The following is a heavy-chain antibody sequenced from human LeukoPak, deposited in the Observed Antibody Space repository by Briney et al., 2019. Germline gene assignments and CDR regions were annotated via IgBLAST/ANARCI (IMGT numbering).Heavy chain of an antibody. D-gene: IGHD3-3*01. J-gene: IGHJ3*02. CDR1: GYTFTGYY. Sequence: GASVKVSCKASGYTFTGYYMHWVRQAPGQGLEWMGWINPNSGGTNYAQKFQGRVTMTRDTSISTAYMELSRLRSEDTAVYYCARSWSGGTYYDFWSGYYGPSGDAFDIWGQGTMVTVSS. CDR3: ARSWSGGTYYDFWSGYYGPSGDAFDI. V-gene: IGHV1-2*02. CDR2: INPNSGGT.